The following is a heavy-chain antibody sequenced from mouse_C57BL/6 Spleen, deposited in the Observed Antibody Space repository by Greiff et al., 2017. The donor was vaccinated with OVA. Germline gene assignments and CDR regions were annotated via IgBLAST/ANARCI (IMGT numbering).Heavy chain of an antibody. CDR1: GYTFTDYN. J-gene: IGHJ1*03. CDR3: ARPYYYGSSYEGYFDV. V-gene: IGHV1-18*01. D-gene: IGHD1-1*01. Sequence: VQLQQSGPELVKPGASVKIPCKASGYTFTDYNMDWVKQSHGKSLEWIGDINPNNGGTIYNQKFKGKATLTVDKSSSTAYMELRSLTSEDTAVYYCARPYYYGSSYEGYFDVWGTGTTVTVSS. CDR2: INPNNGGT.